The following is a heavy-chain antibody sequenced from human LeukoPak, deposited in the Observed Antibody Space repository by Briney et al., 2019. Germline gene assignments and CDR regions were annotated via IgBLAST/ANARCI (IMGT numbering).Heavy chain of an antibody. CDR1: GYSFTSYW. CDR2: IHPGDSAT. V-gene: IGHV5-51*01. D-gene: IGHD2-15*01. Sequence: GESLKISCKGSGYSFTSYWIGWVRPMPGKGLEWMGIIHPGDSATRYSPSFQGQVTISVDKSISTAYLQWSSLKASDTAMYYCARTFGYCSGGSCYLPFDYWGQGTLVTVSS. J-gene: IGHJ4*02. CDR3: ARTFGYCSGGSCYLPFDY.